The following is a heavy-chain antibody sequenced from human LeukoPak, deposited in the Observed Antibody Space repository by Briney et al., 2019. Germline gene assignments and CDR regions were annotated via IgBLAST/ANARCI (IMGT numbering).Heavy chain of an antibody. CDR1: GFTFSSYS. D-gene: IGHD4-17*01. J-gene: IGHJ5*02. CDR3: ARGYDYGPKFDP. Sequence: PGGSLRLSCAASGFTFSSYSVNWVRQAPGKGLEWVSSISSSSSYIYYADSVKGRFTISRDNAKNSLYLQMNSLRAEDTAVYYCARGYDYGPKFDPWGQGTLVTVSS. CDR2: ISSSSSYI. V-gene: IGHV3-21*01.